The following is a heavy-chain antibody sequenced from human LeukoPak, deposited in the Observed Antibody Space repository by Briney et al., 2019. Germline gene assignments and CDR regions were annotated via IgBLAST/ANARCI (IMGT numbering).Heavy chain of an antibody. V-gene: IGHV4-39*01. J-gene: IGHJ4*02. Sequence: PSETLSLTCTVSGGSINSASHYWVWIRQSPGKGLEWIGTISYSGSTYYNPSLMSRVTISVDTSKNQFSLKLRSVTAADTALYYCARKPQDVIIAPTLSFNYCRQGTLVTVSS. CDR2: ISYSGST. CDR3: ARKPQDVIIAPTLSFNY. D-gene: IGHD3-10*01. CDR1: GGSINSASHY.